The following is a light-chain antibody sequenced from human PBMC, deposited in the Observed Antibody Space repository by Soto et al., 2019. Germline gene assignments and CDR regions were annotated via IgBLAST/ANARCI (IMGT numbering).Light chain of an antibody. J-gene: IGKJ5*01. V-gene: IGKV3D-20*02. Sequence: EIVLTQSPGLLSLSPGERATLSCRASQSVSSTYLAWYQQKPGQAPRLLIYRTSTRATGIPDRFSGSGSGTDFTLTISRLEPEDFAVYYCQQRSKWPPEVTFGQGTRLEIK. CDR1: QSVSSTY. CDR3: QQRSKWPPEVT. CDR2: RTS.